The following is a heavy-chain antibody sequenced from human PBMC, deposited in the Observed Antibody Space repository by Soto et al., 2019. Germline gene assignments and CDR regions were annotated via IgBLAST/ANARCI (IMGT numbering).Heavy chain of an antibody. CDR2: VYFTGST. V-gene: IGHV4-59*01. CDR3: ARSLATPATNIDY. Sequence: SETLSLTCTVSGDSINGYYWSWSRQPPGKGLEWLGYVYFTGSTNYNPSLKSRVTISVSTSKKQFSLRLTSVTAADTAVYYCARSLATPATNIDYWGQGTLVTVSS. CDR1: GDSINGYY. J-gene: IGHJ4*02. D-gene: IGHD6-6*01.